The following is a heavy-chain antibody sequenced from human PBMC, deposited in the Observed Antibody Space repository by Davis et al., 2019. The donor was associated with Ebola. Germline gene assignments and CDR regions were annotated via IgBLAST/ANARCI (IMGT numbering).Heavy chain of an antibody. CDR2: ISAYNGNT. CDR3: ARDHRGIGWFDP. V-gene: IGHV1-18*04. D-gene: IGHD3-10*01. Sequence: ASVKVSCKASGYTFTSYGISWVRQTPGQGLEWMGWISAYNGNTNYAQKLQGRVTMTTDTSTSTAYMELRSLRSDDTAVYYCARDHRGIGWFDPWGQGTLVTVSS. CDR1: GYTFTSYG. J-gene: IGHJ5*02.